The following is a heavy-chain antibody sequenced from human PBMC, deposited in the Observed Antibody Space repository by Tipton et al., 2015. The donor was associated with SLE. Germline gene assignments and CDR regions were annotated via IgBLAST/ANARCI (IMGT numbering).Heavy chain of an antibody. Sequence: TLSLTCTVSGGSISSGGYYWSWIRQHPGKGLEWIGYIYYSGSTYYNPSLKSRVTISVDTSKNQFSLKLSSVTAADTAVYYCARISPLLYCGGDCYYSYYMDVWGKGPTFTFPS. J-gene: IGHJ6*03. V-gene: IGHV4-31*03. CDR2: IYYSGST. D-gene: IGHD2-21*01. CDR3: ARISPLLYCGGDCYYSYYMDV. CDR1: GGSISSGGYY.